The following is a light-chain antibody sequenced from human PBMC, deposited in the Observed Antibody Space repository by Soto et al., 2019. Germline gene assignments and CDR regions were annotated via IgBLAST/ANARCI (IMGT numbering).Light chain of an antibody. CDR3: QQRSNWPPEIT. V-gene: IGKV3-11*01. CDR1: QSVTSNY. Sequence: DIVLTQSPGTLSLSPGERATLFCRASQSVTSNYLAWYQQKPGQAPRLLIYDASNRATGIPARFSGSGSGTDFTLTISSLEAEDFAVYYCQQRSNWPPEITFGQGTRLEI. CDR2: DAS. J-gene: IGKJ5*01.